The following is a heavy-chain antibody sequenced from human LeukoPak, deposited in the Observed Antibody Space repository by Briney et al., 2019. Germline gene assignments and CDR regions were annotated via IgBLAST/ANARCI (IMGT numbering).Heavy chain of an antibody. CDR2: ISGSGGST. Sequence: GGSLRLSCAASGFTFSSYAMSWVRQAPGKGLEWVSAISGSGGSTYYADSVKGRFTISGDNSKNTLYLQMNSLRAEDTAVYYCAKGDDYDFWSGYYRLVDYWGQGTLVTVSS. CDR3: AKGDDYDFWSGYYRLVDY. D-gene: IGHD3-3*01. J-gene: IGHJ4*02. V-gene: IGHV3-23*01. CDR1: GFTFSSYA.